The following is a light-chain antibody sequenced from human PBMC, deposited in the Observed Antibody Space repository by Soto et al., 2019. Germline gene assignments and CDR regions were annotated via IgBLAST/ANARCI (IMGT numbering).Light chain of an antibody. CDR3: QQYENRLS. V-gene: IGKV1-33*01. CDR1: QGISVY. J-gene: IGKJ4*01. CDR2: DVS. Sequence: DIQLTQSPSSLSASVGDRVTITCQASQGISVYLNWYQQKPGRAPRLLIYDVSNLQTGVPSRFNGSGSGTAFTFTIASLQPEDGATYFCQQYENRLSFGGGTKVEI.